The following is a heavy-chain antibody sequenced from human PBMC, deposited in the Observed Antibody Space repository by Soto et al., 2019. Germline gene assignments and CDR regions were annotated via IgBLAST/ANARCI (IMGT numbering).Heavy chain of an antibody. CDR3: AKEMGYSYGTAAFDY. Sequence: GSLRLSCAASGFAFSSYAMIWVRHAPGKGLEWVSAVCGSGGSTYYADSVKGRFTISRDNSKNTLYMQMNSLRAEDTAVYYCAKEMGYSYGTAAFDYWGQGTLVTVAS. J-gene: IGHJ4*02. CDR2: VCGSGGST. V-gene: IGHV3-23*01. D-gene: IGHD5-18*01. CDR1: GFAFSSYA.